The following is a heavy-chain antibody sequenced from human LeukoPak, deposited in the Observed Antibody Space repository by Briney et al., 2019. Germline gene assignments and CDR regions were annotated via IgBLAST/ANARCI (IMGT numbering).Heavy chain of an antibody. J-gene: IGHJ5*02. CDR1: GGSFSGYY. Sequence: AETLSLTCAVYGGSFSGYYWSWIRRPPGKGLEWIGDINHSGSSNYNHPLKSRLTISVDTSKSRFSLKLSSVTAADTGVYYCARGFGSDFWSGYYRSAWFDPWGQGTLVTVSS. V-gene: IGHV4-34*01. CDR2: INHSGSS. D-gene: IGHD3-3*01. CDR3: ARGFGSDFWSGYYRSAWFDP.